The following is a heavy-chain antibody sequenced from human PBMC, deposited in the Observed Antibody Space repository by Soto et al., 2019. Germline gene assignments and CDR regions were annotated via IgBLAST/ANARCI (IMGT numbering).Heavy chain of an antibody. CDR1: GYSFTTEW. CDR3: ARPDSSGYSPGGDGFQI. CDR2: IYPVDSHT. Sequence: PVQSLKIACKGSGYSFTTEWVKWVLHMPGRGLEWMCKIYPVDSHTINSPSFQGRVTMSADKSINSAYLQWSRLKASDTGMYYCARPDSSGYSPGGDGFQIWVQGAMVTFSS. D-gene: IGHD3-22*01. J-gene: IGHJ3*02. V-gene: IGHV5-10-1*01.